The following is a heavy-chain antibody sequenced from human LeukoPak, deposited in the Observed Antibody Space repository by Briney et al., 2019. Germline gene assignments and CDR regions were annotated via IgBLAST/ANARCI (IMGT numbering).Heavy chain of an antibody. CDR2: ISGSGGST. J-gene: IGHJ4*02. Sequence: GGSLRLSCAASGFTFSSYAMSWVRQAPGKGLEWVSAISGSGGSTYYADSVKGRFTISRDNSKNTLYLQMNSLRAEDTAVYYCASGRHSSGWTHYFDYWGQGTLVTVSS. D-gene: IGHD3-22*01. CDR1: GFTFSSYA. V-gene: IGHV3-23*01. CDR3: ASGRHSSGWTHYFDY.